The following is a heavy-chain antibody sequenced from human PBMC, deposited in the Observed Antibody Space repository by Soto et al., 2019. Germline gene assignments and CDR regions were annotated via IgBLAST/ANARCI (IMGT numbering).Heavy chain of an antibody. CDR3: ARVIFGYCSGGSCYFDY. J-gene: IGHJ4*02. V-gene: IGHV3-48*01. D-gene: IGHD2-15*01. CDR1: GLTFCSYS. Sequence: GGSLRLSCAASGLTFCSYSMNWVRQDQGKGLEWVSYISSSSSTIYYADSVKGRFTISRDNAKNSLYLQMNSLRAEDTAVYYCARVIFGYCSGGSCYFDYWGQGTLVTVSS. CDR2: ISSSSSTI.